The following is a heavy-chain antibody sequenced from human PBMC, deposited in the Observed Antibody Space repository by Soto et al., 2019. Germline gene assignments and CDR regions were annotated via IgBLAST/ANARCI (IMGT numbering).Heavy chain of an antibody. J-gene: IGHJ3*02. CDR1: GDSVSSNSVA. CDR2: TYYRSQWYN. Sequence: QVQLQQSGPGLVTPSQTLSLTCAISGDSVSSNSVAWNWIRQSPSRGLEFLGRTYYRSQWYNDYAISVEGRISIYAETSKNRFSLQLKSVTSEDTAVYYCARGRASAFDIWGQGTLVTVSS. V-gene: IGHV6-1*01. CDR3: ARGRASAFDI.